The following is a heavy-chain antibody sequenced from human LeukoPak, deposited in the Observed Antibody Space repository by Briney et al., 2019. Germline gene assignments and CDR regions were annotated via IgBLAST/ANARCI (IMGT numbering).Heavy chain of an antibody. D-gene: IGHD5-18*01. J-gene: IGHJ4*02. CDR2: IKEDGSDK. CDR3: ARDAGYGYDGFDY. V-gene: IGHV3-7*01. Sequence: GGSLRLSCAASGFIFSSYWMAWVRQAPGKGLEWVANIKEDGSDKNYVDSVKGRFTISRDNAKNSLYLQMNSLRAEDTAVYYCARDAGYGYDGFDYWGQGTQVTVSS. CDR1: GFIFSSYW.